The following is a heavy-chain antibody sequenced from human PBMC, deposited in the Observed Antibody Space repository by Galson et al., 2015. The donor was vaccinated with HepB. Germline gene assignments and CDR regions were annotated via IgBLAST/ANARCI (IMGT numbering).Heavy chain of an antibody. CDR3: AREGHYYDSSGYYYGKSAFDI. CDR2: ISYDGSNK. CDR1: GFTFSSYA. V-gene: IGHV3-30-3*01. D-gene: IGHD3-22*01. J-gene: IGHJ3*02. Sequence: SLRLSCAASGFTFSSYAMHWVRQAPGKGLEWVAVISYDGSNKYYADSAKGRFTISRDNSKNTLYLQMNSLRAEDTAVYYCAREGHYYDSSGYYYGKSAFDIWGQGTMVTVSS.